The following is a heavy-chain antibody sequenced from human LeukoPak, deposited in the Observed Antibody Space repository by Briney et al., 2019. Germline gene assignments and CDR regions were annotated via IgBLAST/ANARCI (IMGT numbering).Heavy chain of an antibody. Sequence: SGGSVRLSCEASGSTFSDYYLGWIRQAPGKGLEWISYISGSSSHINYADSVKGRFTISRDNAKKSVYLQMDSLRVEDTAMYYCARDQIGSWWGQGTLVIVSS. V-gene: IGHV3-11*06. CDR1: GSTFSDYY. J-gene: IGHJ4*02. CDR3: ARDQIGSW. CDR2: ISGSSSHI. D-gene: IGHD6-13*01.